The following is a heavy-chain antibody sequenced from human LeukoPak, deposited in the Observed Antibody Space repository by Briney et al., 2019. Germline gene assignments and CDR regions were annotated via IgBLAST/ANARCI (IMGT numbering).Heavy chain of an antibody. D-gene: IGHD1-7*01. CDR2: ISYDGSNK. Sequence: GGSLRLSCAASGFTFSNAWMSWVRQAPGKGLEWVAVISYDGSNKYYADSVKGRFTISRDNSKNTLYLQMNSLRAEDTAVYYCAKGGYNWNYPPDYWGQGTLVTVSS. J-gene: IGHJ4*02. CDR1: GFTFSNAW. CDR3: AKGGYNWNYPPDY. V-gene: IGHV3-30*18.